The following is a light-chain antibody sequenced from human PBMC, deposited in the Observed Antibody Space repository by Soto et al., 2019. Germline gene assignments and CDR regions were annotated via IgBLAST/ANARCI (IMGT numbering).Light chain of an antibody. J-gene: IGKJ1*01. V-gene: IGKV3-20*01. CDR1: QSVSSCY. Sequence: EILLTQSPGTLSLSPGERATLSCRASQSVSSCYLAWYQQKPGQAPRLLIYGASSRATGIPDRFSGSGSGTDVDLTISRLEPEDFAVYYCQQYGSSPLAFGQGTKVEIK. CDR2: GAS. CDR3: QQYGSSPLA.